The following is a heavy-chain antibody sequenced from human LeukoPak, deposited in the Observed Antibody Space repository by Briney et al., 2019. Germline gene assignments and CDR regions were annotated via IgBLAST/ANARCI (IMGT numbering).Heavy chain of an antibody. CDR2: ISGSGGST. V-gene: IGHV3-23*01. CDR1: GFTFSSYA. D-gene: IGHD6-13*01. Sequence: GGSLRLSCAASGFTFSSYAMSWVRQAPGKGLEWVSAISGSGGSTYYADSVKGRFTISRDNSKNTLYLQMNSLRAEDTAVYYCAKEGDSSSWYGNYYYGMDVWGQGTTVTVSS. CDR3: AKEGDSSSWYGNYYYGMDV. J-gene: IGHJ6*02.